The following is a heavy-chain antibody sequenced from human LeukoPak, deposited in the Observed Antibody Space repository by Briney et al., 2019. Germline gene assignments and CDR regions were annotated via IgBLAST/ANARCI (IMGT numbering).Heavy chain of an antibody. Sequence: ASVKVACKAYGYTFTSYDINWVRQATGQGLEWMGWINHSSDNPGNEHTCQGKVTMSRNTSISTAEMELSSLRSEDTAVYYCARGETGYSDAFDIWGQGTMVTVSS. CDR1: GYTFTSYD. CDR2: INHSSDNP. D-gene: IGHD3-9*01. J-gene: IGHJ3*02. V-gene: IGHV1-8*01. CDR3: ARGETGYSDAFDI.